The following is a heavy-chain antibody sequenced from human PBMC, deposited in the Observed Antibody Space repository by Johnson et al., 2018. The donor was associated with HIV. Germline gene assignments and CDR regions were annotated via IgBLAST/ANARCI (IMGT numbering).Heavy chain of an antibody. CDR1: GFSFSFNC. V-gene: IGHV3-74*03. D-gene: IGHD5-24*01. CDR2: FTRDGRGT. J-gene: IGHJ3*02. CDR3: AFPTGATTAFDI. Sequence: VQLEESGGALVQLGEPLRFSCVRSGFSFSFNCTHWLRHAPGQVLASFSRFTRDGRGTSSAVSVQGRFTISRDNAKNTLYLQMDSLGAEDTAVYFCAFPTGATTAFDIWGQGTMVTVSS.